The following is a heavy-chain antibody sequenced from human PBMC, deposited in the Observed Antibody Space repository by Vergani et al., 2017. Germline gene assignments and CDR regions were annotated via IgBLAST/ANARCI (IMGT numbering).Heavy chain of an antibody. CDR3: ARAERGWLNYYYGMDV. Sequence: QVQLVQSGAEVKKPGASVKVSCKASGYTFTSYGISWVRQAPGQGLEWMGWISAYNGNTNYAQKLQGRVTMTTDTSTSTAYMELRSLRSDDTAVYYRARAERGWLNYYYGMDVWGQGTTVTVSS. CDR1: GYTFTSYG. J-gene: IGHJ6*02. V-gene: IGHV1-18*01. D-gene: IGHD6-19*01. CDR2: ISAYNGNT.